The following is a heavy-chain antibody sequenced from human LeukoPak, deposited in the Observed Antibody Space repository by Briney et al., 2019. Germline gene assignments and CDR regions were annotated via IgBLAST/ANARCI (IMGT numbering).Heavy chain of an antibody. CDR1: GYTFTGYY. CDR3: ARGNDVGSFHP. Sequence: ASVKVSCKASGYTFTGYYMHWVRQAPGQGLEWMGWINPNSGGANYAQKFQGRVTMTRNTSISTAYMELSSLRSEDTAVYYCARGNDVGSFHPWGQGTLVTVSS. V-gene: IGHV1-2*02. CDR2: INPNSGGA. J-gene: IGHJ5*02. D-gene: IGHD1-1*01.